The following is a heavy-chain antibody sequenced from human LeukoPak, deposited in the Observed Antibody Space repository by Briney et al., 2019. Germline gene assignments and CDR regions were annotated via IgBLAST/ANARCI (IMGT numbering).Heavy chain of an antibody. CDR2: IDWDDDK. CDR3: ARIRWDDAFDI. V-gene: IGHV2-70*04. CDR1: GLSLSTSGMR. Sequence: SGPALVKPTQTLTLTCPFSGLSLSTSGMRVSWIRQPPGKALEWLARIDWDDDKLYSTSLKTRLTISKDTSKNQVVLTMTNMDPVDTATYYCARIRWDDAFDIWGQGTMVTVSS. J-gene: IGHJ3*02. D-gene: IGHD1-26*01.